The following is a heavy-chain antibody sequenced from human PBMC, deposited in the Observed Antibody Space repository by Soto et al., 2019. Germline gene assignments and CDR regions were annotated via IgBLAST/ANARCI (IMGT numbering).Heavy chain of an antibody. Sequence: GGSLRLSCAASGFTFSSYWMSWVRQAPGKGLEWVANIKQDGSEKYYVDSVKGRFTISRDNAKNSLYLQMNSLRAEDTAVYYCARVEVPWSGYPLDYWGQGTLVTVSS. CDR2: IKQDGSEK. V-gene: IGHV3-7*05. CDR3: ARVEVPWSGYPLDY. CDR1: GFTFSSYW. J-gene: IGHJ4*02. D-gene: IGHD3-3*01.